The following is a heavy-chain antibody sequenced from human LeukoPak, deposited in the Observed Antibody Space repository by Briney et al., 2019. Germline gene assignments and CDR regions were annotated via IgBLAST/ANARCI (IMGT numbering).Heavy chain of an antibody. D-gene: IGHD2-21*02. CDR2: IYYTGST. J-gene: IGHJ4*02. CDR1: GGSISSYY. Sequence: SETPSLTCTVSGGSISSYYWRWIRQPPGKGLEWIGYIYYTGSTNYSPSLKGRVTISVDTSKNQFSLKLNSVTAADTAVYYCAREMVTGSYYFDYWGQGTLVTVSS. CDR3: AREMVTGSYYFDY. V-gene: IGHV4-59*01.